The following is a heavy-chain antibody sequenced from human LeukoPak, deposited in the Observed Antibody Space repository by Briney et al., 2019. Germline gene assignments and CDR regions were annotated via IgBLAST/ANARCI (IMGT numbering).Heavy chain of an antibody. J-gene: IGHJ4*02. CDR3: ADFGSGSYCFDY. Sequence: GGSLRLSCAASGFTFSSYAMSWVRQAPGKGLEWVSSISTSGGKTYYADSVRGRFTISRDNSKNTLYLQMDSLRAEDTAIYYCADFGSGSYCFDYWGQGTLVTVSS. CDR2: ISTSGGKT. D-gene: IGHD3-10*01. CDR1: GFTFSSYA. V-gene: IGHV3-23*01.